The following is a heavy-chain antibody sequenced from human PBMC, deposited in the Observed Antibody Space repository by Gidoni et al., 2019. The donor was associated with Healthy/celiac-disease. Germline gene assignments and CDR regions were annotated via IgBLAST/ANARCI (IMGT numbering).Heavy chain of an antibody. Sequence: QITLKESGPTLVKPTQTLTLTCTFSGFSLSTSGVGVGWIRQPPGKALEWLALIYWNDDKRYSPSLKSRLTITKDTSKNQVVLTMTNMDPVDTATYYCAHRRVAAGLKVIFDYWGQGTLVTVSS. CDR2: IYWNDDK. CDR1: GFSLSTSGVG. CDR3: AHRRVAAGLKVIFDY. J-gene: IGHJ4*02. V-gene: IGHV2-5*01. D-gene: IGHD6-13*01.